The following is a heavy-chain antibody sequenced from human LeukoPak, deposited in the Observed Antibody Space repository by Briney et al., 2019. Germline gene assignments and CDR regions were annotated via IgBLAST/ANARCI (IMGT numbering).Heavy chain of an antibody. CDR1: GFPFSDYV. CDR3: AKDRWGAVASFDY. J-gene: IGHJ4*02. CDR2: IRYDGNNK. D-gene: IGHD6-19*01. V-gene: IGHV3-30*02. Sequence: GGSLRLSCAASGFPFSDYVMHWVRQAPGKGLEWVAVIRYDGNNKYYADSVKGRFTISRDNSKNMLYLQMNSLGTEDTAVYYCAKDRWGAVASFDYWGQGTLVTVSS.